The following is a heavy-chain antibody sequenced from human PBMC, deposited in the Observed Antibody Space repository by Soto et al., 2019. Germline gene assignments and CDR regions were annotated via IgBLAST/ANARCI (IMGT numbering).Heavy chain of an antibody. J-gene: IGHJ4*02. CDR2: ITDTGGDA. CDR1: EITFGSRA. D-gene: IGHD3-10*01. CDR3: AGGSKDSYPGSRIFDF. Sequence: EVQLLESGGDLIQPGGSLRLSCVASEITFGSRAMSWVRQAPGEGLEWVSTITDTGGDAKYADSVRGRFTISRDNSKKTLYLEMSSLRADDSAVYFCAGGSKDSYPGSRIFDFWGRGALVTVSS. V-gene: IGHV3-23*01.